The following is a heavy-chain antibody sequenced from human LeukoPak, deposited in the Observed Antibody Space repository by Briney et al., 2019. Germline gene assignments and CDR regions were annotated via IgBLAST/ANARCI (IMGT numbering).Heavy chain of an antibody. D-gene: IGHD6-19*01. Sequence: ASVTVSCKASGYTFTGYYMHWVRQAPGQGLEWMGWINPNSGGTNYAQKFQGRVTMTRDTSISTAYMELSRLRSDDTAVYYCAREYSSGWSQGFWFDPWGQGTLVTVSS. CDR2: INPNSGGT. CDR3: AREYSSGWSQGFWFDP. CDR1: GYTFTGYY. V-gene: IGHV1-2*02. J-gene: IGHJ5*02.